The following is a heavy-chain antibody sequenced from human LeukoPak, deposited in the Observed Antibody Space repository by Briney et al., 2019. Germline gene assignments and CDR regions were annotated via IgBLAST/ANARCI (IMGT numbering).Heavy chain of an antibody. J-gene: IGHJ6*02. V-gene: IGHV1-24*01. Sequence: ASVKVSCKVSGYTLTELSMHWVRQAPGKGLEWMGGFDPEDGETIYAQKFQGRVTTTEDTSTDTAYMELSSLRSEDTAVYYCATGRGSSWYTYYYGMDVWGQGTTVTVSS. CDR1: GYTLTELS. D-gene: IGHD6-13*01. CDR2: FDPEDGET. CDR3: ATGRGSSWYTYYYGMDV.